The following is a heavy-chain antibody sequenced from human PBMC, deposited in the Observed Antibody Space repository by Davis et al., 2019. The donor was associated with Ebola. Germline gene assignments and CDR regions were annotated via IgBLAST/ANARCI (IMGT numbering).Heavy chain of an antibody. D-gene: IGHD3-22*01. CDR3: TRQWSSGYYSDS. CDR2: GHT. J-gene: IGHJ5*01. V-gene: IGHV4-34*01. Sequence: GHTRYNPCRKSRITMAIDTCKKQFSLTMNSVTAADTAVYYCTRQWSSGYYSDSWGQGVLVTVSS.